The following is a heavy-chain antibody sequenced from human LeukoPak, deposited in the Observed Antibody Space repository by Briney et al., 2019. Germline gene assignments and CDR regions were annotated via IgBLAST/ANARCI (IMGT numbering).Heavy chain of an antibody. CDR1: GGSISSGGYS. CDR3: XRARSSGRNYFDY. V-gene: IGHV4-30-2*01. CDR2: IYHSGST. J-gene: IGHJ4*02. Sequence: SQTLSLTCAVSGGSISSGGYSWSWIRQPPGKGLEWIGYIYHSGSTYYNPSLKSRVTISVDRSKNQFSLKLSSVTAPDTAVYXXXRARSSGRNYFDYWGQGTLVTVSS. D-gene: IGHD6-19*01.